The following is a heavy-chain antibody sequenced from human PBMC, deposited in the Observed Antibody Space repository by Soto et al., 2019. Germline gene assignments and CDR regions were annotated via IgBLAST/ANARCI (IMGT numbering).Heavy chain of an antibody. J-gene: IGHJ5*02. CDR1: GGSISSGDYY. CDR3: ARAIPLYNWFDP. CDR2: IYYSGST. V-gene: IGHV4-30-4*01. Sequence: PSETLSLTCTVSGGSISSGDYYWSWIRQPPGKGLEWIGYIYYSGSTYYNPSLKSRVTKSVDTSKKQFSLKLSSVTTAYTAVYYCARAIPLYNWFDPWGQGTLVTVSS.